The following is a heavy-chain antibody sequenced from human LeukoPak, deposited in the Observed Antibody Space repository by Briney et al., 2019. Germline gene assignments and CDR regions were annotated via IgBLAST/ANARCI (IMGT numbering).Heavy chain of an antibody. Sequence: PGGSLRLSCEASGFTFSSYSMNWVRQAPVKGLEWVSSISSSSSYIYYADSVKGRVTISRDNAKNSLYLEMNSLRAEDTAVYYCARIIAAAGPYYFAFWGQGTLVTVSS. D-gene: IGHD6-13*01. J-gene: IGHJ4*02. CDR3: ARIIAAAGPYYFAF. V-gene: IGHV3-21*01. CDR2: ISSSSSYI. CDR1: GFTFSSYS.